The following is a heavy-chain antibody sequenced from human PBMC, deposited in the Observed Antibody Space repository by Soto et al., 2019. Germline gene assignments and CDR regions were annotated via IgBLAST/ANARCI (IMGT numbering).Heavy chain of an antibody. D-gene: IGHD3-10*01. CDR1: GYIFNNYA. Sequence: ASVKVSCKASGYIFNNYAIHWVRQAPGQRLEWMGWINADNGDTEYSQKFQARVTFTRDTSASTAYMELSSLRSEDTTVYYCARDAGYYNSGGYYEFWGQGTLVTVSS. V-gene: IGHV1-3*01. CDR3: ARDAGYYNSGGYYEF. J-gene: IGHJ4*02. CDR2: INADNGDT.